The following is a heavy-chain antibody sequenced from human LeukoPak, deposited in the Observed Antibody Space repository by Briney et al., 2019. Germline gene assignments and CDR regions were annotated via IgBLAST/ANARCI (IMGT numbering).Heavy chain of an antibody. CDR3: ARYGWSLGPEPGTPLFDY. J-gene: IGHJ4*02. Sequence: PGGSLRLSCAASGFTFSNYVMHWVRQAPGKGLEWVALISHDGSDKYYANSVKGRFTISRDNSKNTLYLQMNSLRAEDTAVYYCARYGWSLGPEPGTPLFDYWGQGTLVTVSS. CDR1: GFTFSNYV. CDR2: ISHDGSDK. D-gene: IGHD3-10*01. V-gene: IGHV3-30-3*01.